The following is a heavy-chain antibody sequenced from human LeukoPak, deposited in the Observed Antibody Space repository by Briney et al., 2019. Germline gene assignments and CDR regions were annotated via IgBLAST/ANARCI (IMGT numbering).Heavy chain of an antibody. V-gene: IGHV3-33*01. CDR2: IWLDGSNR. D-gene: IGHD3-22*01. Sequence: PGGSVRLSCAASGFTFSSYVMHWVRQAPGKGLEWVAIIWLDGSNRYYADSVKGRFTISRDNSKNTLYLQVNSLRDEDTAVYYCASYSDTSGSFDHWGQGTLITVSS. J-gene: IGHJ4*02. CDR1: GFTFSSYV. CDR3: ASYSDTSGSFDH.